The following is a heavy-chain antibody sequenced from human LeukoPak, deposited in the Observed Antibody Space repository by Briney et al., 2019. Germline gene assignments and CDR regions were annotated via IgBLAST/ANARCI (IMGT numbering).Heavy chain of an antibody. Sequence: GASVKVSCKTSGYTFTAYYVHWLRQAPGQGLEWMGWVNPKTGGTYYAQNFQSRVTMTSDTSITTAYMELRSLNSGDTAIYYCARDPTPEYYYYYYMDVWGKGTRVTVSS. CDR2: VNPKTGGT. V-gene: IGHV1-2*02. J-gene: IGHJ6*03. CDR3: ARDPTPEYYYYYYMDV. CDR1: GYTFTAYY. D-gene: IGHD2-15*01.